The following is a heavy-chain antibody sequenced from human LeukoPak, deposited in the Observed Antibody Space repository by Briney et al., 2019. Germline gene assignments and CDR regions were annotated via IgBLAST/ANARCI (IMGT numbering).Heavy chain of an antibody. Sequence: GSLRLSCAASGFTFSGYGMHWVRQAPGKGLEWVAVISSDGNNKYYADSVKGRFTISRDNSKNTLYLLMNSLRTEDTAVYYCPRDLGGNYGTFDYWGQGTLVTVSS. CDR1: GFTFSGYG. J-gene: IGHJ4*02. V-gene: IGHV3-30*19. CDR2: ISSDGNNK. CDR3: PRDLGGNYGTFDY. D-gene: IGHD1-26*01.